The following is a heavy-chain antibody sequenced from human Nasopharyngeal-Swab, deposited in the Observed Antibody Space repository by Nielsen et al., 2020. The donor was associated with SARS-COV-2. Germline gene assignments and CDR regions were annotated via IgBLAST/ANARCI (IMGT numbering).Heavy chain of an antibody. Sequence: GGSLRLSCAASGFTFSSYGMHWVRQAPGKGLEWVADIWYDGSNKYYADSVKGRFTISRDNSKNTLYLQMNSLRAEDTAVYYCARGKGVRGVIISTFDYWGQGTLVTVSS. V-gene: IGHV3-33*01. CDR1: GFTFSSYG. CDR3: ARGKGVRGVIISTFDY. CDR2: IWYDGSNK. D-gene: IGHD3-10*02. J-gene: IGHJ4*02.